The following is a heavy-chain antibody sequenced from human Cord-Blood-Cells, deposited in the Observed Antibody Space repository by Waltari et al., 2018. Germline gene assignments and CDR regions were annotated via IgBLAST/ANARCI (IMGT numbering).Heavy chain of an antibody. J-gene: IGHJ3*02. V-gene: IGHV1-24*01. CDR3: ATTSLGYDFWSGYYTGAFDI. D-gene: IGHD3-3*01. CDR2: FDPEDGET. CDR1: GYTLPELS. Sequence: QVQLVQSGAEVKKPGASVKVSCKVSGYTLPELSMHWVRQAPGKGLGWMGGFDPEDGETIYAQKVQGRVTMTEDTSTDTADMELSSLRSEDTAVYYCATTSLGYDFWSGYYTGAFDIWGQGTMVTVSS.